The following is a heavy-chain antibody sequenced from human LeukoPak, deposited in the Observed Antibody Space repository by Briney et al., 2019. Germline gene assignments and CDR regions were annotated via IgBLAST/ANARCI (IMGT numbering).Heavy chain of an antibody. Sequence: SETLSLTCTVSGGSISSSSYYWGWIRQPPGKGLEWIGSIYYSGSTYYNPSLKSRVTISVDTSKNQFSLKLSSVTAADTAVYYCARMPRGPRTFDYWGQATLVTVSS. CDR3: ARMPRGPRTFDY. CDR1: GGSISSSSYY. J-gene: IGHJ4*02. D-gene: IGHD2-2*01. CDR2: IYYSGST. V-gene: IGHV4-39*01.